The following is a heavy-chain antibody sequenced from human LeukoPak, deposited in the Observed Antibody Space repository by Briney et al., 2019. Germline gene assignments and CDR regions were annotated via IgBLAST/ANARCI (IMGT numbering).Heavy chain of an antibody. CDR1: GFTFSSYS. J-gene: IGHJ4*02. CDR2: ISSSSSTI. CDR3: AKALSVGGTGWYWGDFDY. V-gene: IGHV3-48*01. Sequence: GGSLRLSCAASGFTFSSYSMNWVRQAPGKGLEWVSYISSSSSTIYYADSVKGRFTISRDISKNMLYLQMNSLRAEDTAVYYCAKALSVGGTGWYWGDFDYWGQGTLVTVSS. D-gene: IGHD6-19*01.